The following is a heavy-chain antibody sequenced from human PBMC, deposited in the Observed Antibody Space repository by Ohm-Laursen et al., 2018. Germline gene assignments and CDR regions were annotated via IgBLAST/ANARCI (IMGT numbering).Heavy chain of an antibody. CDR2: INHSGRT. J-gene: IGHJ4*02. CDR1: GGSFSGYD. Sequence: SQTLSLTCAVFGGSFSGYDWSWIRQPPGKGLEWIGEINHSGRTNYNPSLKSRVIISVDTSKNQVSLRMSPVTAADTAMYYCARMEYCSGNTCYSDSWGQGTLVTVSS. CDR3: ARMEYCSGNTCYSDS. D-gene: IGHD2-15*01. V-gene: IGHV4-34*01.